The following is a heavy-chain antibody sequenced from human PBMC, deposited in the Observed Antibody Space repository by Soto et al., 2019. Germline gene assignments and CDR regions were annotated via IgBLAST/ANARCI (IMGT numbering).Heavy chain of an antibody. Sequence: GGSLRLSCAASGFTFSSYGMHWVRQAPGKGPEWVAVISYDGSNKYYADSVKGRFTISRDNSKNTLYLQMNSLRAEDTAVYYCAKDGSYGSLDYWGQGTLVTVSS. D-gene: IGHD3-10*01. J-gene: IGHJ4*02. CDR3: AKDGSYGSLDY. V-gene: IGHV3-30*18. CDR1: GFTFSSYG. CDR2: ISYDGSNK.